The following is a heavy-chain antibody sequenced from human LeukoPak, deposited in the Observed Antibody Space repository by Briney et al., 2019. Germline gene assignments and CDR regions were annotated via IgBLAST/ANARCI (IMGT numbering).Heavy chain of an antibody. J-gene: IGHJ6*03. V-gene: IGHV1-18*01. CDR1: GYTFTSYG. D-gene: IGHD3-10*01. CDR3: ARVIRDYGSGSYRGPEEYYYYMDV. CDR2: ISAYNGNT. Sequence: VASVKVSCKASGYTFTSYGISWVRQAPGQGLEWMGWISAYNGNTNYAQKLQGRVTMTTDTSTSTAYMELRSLRSDDTAVYYCARVIRDYGSGSYRGPEEYYYYMDVWGKGTTVTISS.